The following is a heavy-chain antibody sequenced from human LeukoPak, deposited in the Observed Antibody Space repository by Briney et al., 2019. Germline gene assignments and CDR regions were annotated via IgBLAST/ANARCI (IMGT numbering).Heavy chain of an antibody. D-gene: IGHD1-26*01. CDR2: IYYIGTA. CDR3: ARGFLSGSYLDAFDI. CDR1: GDSISIGDYR. Sequence: SETLSLTCSVSGDSISIGDYRWSWIRQSPGKGLEWIGYIYYIGTAYYNPPLRSRVALSADTSKNQFSLKLSSVTAADTAVYYCARGFLSGSYLDAFDIWGQGTMVTVSS. J-gene: IGHJ3*02. V-gene: IGHV4-30-4*01.